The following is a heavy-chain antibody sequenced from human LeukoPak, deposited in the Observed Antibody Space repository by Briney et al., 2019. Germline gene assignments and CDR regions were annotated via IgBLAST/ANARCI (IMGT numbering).Heavy chain of an antibody. D-gene: IGHD1-26*01. Sequence: PGRSLRLFCAASGFTFSSYAMHWDRQAPGKGLEWVAVISYDGSNKYYADSVKGRFTISRDNSKNTLYLQMNSLRAEDTAVYYCARLVGAERYLADYWGQGTLVTVSS. J-gene: IGHJ4*02. V-gene: IGHV3-30-3*01. CDR2: ISYDGSNK. CDR1: GFTFSSYA. CDR3: ARLVGAERYLADY.